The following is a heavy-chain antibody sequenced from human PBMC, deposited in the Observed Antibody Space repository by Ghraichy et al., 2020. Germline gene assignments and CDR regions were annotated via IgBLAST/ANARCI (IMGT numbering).Heavy chain of an antibody. V-gene: IGHV4-30-2*06. D-gene: IGHD5-12*01. J-gene: IGHJ6*02. CDR3: ARRYRVYGLDV. CDR2: IYHTGNT. CDR1: GGSVTSAGHS. Sequence: SETLSLTCAVSGGSVTSAGHSWSWTRQSPGKGLEWIGYIYHTGNTYYSPSFESRVTLSLDRSKNQISLNLTSVVTADTAVYYCARRYRVYGLDVWGQGTTVTVSS.